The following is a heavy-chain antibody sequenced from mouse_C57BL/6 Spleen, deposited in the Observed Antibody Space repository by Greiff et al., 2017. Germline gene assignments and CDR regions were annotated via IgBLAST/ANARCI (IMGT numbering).Heavy chain of an antibody. CDR1: GFNIKNTY. Sequence: EVNVVESVAELVRPGASVKLSCAASGFNIKNTYMHWVKQRPEQGLEWIGRIDPANGNTKYAPKFQGKATITADTSSNTAYLQLSSLTSEDTAIYYCARGVVATDFDVWGTGTTVTVSS. CDR3: ARGVVATDFDV. D-gene: IGHD1-1*01. V-gene: IGHV14-3*01. CDR2: IDPANGNT. J-gene: IGHJ1*03.